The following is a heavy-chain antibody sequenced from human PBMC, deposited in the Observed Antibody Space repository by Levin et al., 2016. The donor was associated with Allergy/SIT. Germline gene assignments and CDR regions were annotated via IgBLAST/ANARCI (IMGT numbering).Heavy chain of an antibody. D-gene: IGHD3-22*01. CDR2: INHSGST. Sequence: SETLSLTCAVYGGSFSGYYWSWIRQPPGKGLEWIGEINHSGSTNYNPSLKSRVTISVDTSKNQFSLKLSSVTAADTAVYYCATLSGYYAIDYWGQGTLVTVSS. CDR1: GGSFSGYY. J-gene: IGHJ4*02. V-gene: IGHV4-34*01. CDR3: ATLSGYYAIDY.